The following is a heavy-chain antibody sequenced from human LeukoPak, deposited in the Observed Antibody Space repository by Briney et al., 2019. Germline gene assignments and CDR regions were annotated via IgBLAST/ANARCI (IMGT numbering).Heavy chain of an antibody. CDR2: IKQDGSEK. CDR1: GFTFSSYW. V-gene: IGHV3-7*01. D-gene: IGHD3-22*01. J-gene: IGHJ4*02. CDR3: ARDGEYYYDSSGLLDY. Sequence: PPGGSLRLSCAASGFTFSSYWMSWVRQAPGKGLEWVANIKQDGSEKYYVDSVKGRFTISRDNAKNSLYLQMNSLRAEDTAVYYCARDGEYYYDSSGLLDYWGQGTLVTVSS.